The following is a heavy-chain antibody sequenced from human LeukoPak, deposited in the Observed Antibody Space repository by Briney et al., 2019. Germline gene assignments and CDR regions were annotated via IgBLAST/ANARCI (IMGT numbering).Heavy chain of an antibody. CDR2: IIPIFGTA. J-gene: IGHJ4*02. Sequence: SVKVSCKASGGTFSSYAISWVRQAPGQGLEWMGGIIPIFGTANYAQKFQGRVTITADESTSTAYMELSSLRSEDTAVYYCARFNYEGFLLDYWGQGTLVTVSS. CDR1: GGTFSSYA. V-gene: IGHV1-69*13. CDR3: ARFNYEGFLLDY. D-gene: IGHD4-11*01.